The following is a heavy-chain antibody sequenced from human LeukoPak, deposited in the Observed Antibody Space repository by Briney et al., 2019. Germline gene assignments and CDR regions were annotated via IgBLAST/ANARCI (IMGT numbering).Heavy chain of an antibody. D-gene: IGHD3-22*01. CDR2: IYHSGST. J-gene: IGHJ3*02. CDR3: ARGDYYYDSSGYYYGWGAFDI. Sequence: SETLSLTCTVSGGSISSSSYYWGWIRQPPGKGLEWIGSIYHSGSTYYNPSLKSRVTISVDTSKNQFSLKLSSVTAADTAVYYCARGDYYYDSSGYYYGWGAFDIWGQGTMVTVSS. CDR1: GGSISSSSYY. V-gene: IGHV4-39*07.